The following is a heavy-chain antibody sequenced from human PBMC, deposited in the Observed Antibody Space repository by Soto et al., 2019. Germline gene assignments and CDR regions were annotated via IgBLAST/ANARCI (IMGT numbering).Heavy chain of an antibody. CDR3: ARGDREDIAVVVGSRPGEYGVDV. V-gene: IGHV3-30-3*01. J-gene: IGHJ6*02. Sequence: GGSLRLSCAASGFTFSSYAMHWVRQAPGKGLECVAVISYDGSNKFYRDSVKGRFTISRDNSKNILYLQINSLRYEDTAVYYCARGDREDIAVVVGSRPGEYGVDVWGQGNTVTVSS. CDR1: GFTFSSYA. D-gene: IGHD2-15*01. CDR2: ISYDGSNK.